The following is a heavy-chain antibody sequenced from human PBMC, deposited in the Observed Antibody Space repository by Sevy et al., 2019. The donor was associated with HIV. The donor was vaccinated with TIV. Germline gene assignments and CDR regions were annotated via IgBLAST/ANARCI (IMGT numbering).Heavy chain of an antibody. CDR1: GFTFSNAW. D-gene: IGHD6-13*01. Sequence: GGSLRLSCAASGFTFSNAWMSWVRQAPGKGLEWVGRIKSKTDGRTTDYAAPVKGRFTISRDDSKNTLYLQMNSLKTEDTAVYYCTTVFSSSGSGYYYYYYMDVWGKGTTVTVSS. CDR2: IKSKTDGRTT. CDR3: TTVFSSSGSGYYYYYYMDV. J-gene: IGHJ6*03. V-gene: IGHV3-15*01.